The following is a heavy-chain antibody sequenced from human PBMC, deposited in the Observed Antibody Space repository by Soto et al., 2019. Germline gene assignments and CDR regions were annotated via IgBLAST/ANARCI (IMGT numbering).Heavy chain of an antibody. V-gene: IGHV1-69*12. CDR2: IIPLFRTP. D-gene: IGHD3-3*02. Sequence: QVQLVQSGAEVKEPGSSVKVSCQASGGTFSSYALSWVRQAPGQGLEWMGGIIPLFRTPDYAQKFQGRVTITADESTSTAYREPSSLRSEDTAIYYCARDNGRPQLGGNYYYITDVWGQGTTITVSS. CDR3: ARDNGRPQLGGNYYYITDV. CDR1: GGTFSSYA. J-gene: IGHJ6*02.